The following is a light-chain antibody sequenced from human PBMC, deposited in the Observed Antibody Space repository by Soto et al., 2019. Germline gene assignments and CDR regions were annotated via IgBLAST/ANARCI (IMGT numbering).Light chain of an antibody. CDR1: SSDVGNYNY. CDR2: EVS. CDR3: CSYAGKGV. J-gene: IGLJ2*01. V-gene: IGLV2-8*01. Sequence: QSVLTQPPSASGSPGQSVTISCTGTSSDVGNYNYVSWYQHHPGKGPKLIIYEVSKRPSGVPDRFSGSKSGNTASLTVSGLQPEDEADYYCCSYAGKGVFGGGTKLTGL.